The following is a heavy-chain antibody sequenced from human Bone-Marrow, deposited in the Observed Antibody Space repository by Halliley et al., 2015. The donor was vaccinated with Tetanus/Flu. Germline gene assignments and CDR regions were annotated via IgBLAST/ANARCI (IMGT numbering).Heavy chain of an antibody. CDR2: ISGGGGST. Sequence: SAISGGGGSTYYADSVEGRFTISRDNAKNTQYLQMNSLTAEDTAVYFCAKDGDYFYDSTGYDSWGQGTLVTVSS. J-gene: IGHJ1*01. D-gene: IGHD3-22*01. CDR3: AKDGDYFYDSTGYDS. V-gene: IGHV3-23*01.